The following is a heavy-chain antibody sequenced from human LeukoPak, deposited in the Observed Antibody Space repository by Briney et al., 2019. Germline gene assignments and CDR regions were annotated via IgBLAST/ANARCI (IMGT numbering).Heavy chain of an antibody. J-gene: IGHJ3*02. V-gene: IGHV3-30-3*01. Sequence: GRSLRLSCAASGFTLSSYAMHWVRQAPGKGLEWVAVISYDGSNKYYADSVKGRFTISRDNSKNTLYLQMNSLRAEDTAVYYCARDLEYYYDSSGYYGAFDIWGQGTMVTVSS. D-gene: IGHD3-22*01. CDR1: GFTLSSYA. CDR3: ARDLEYYYDSSGYYGAFDI. CDR2: ISYDGSNK.